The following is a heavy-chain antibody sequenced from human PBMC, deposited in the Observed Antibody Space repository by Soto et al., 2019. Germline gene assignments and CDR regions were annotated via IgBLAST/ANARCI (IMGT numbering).Heavy chain of an antibody. V-gene: IGHV3-13*01. CDR2: IGTQHDT. Sequence: EVQLVESGGGLVQPGGSLRLSCAASGFTFSAYDMHWVRQATGKGLEWVSAIGTQHDTYYPDSVKGRFTISRENAKNSLYLQMNSLRAGDTAVYYWARQASYWHGGGGWIDPWGQGTLVTVSS. D-gene: IGHD2-8*02. CDR1: GFTFSAYD. CDR3: ARQASYWHGGGGWIDP. J-gene: IGHJ5*02.